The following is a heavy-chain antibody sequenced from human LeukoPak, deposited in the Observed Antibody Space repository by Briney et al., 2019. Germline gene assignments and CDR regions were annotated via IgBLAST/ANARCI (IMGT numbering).Heavy chain of an antibody. CDR2: IYTSGST. CDR3: AREVAVAGRGWFDP. D-gene: IGHD6-19*01. J-gene: IGHJ5*02. Sequence: SETLSLTCTVSGGSISSYYWSWIRQPAGKGLEWIGRIYTSGSTNYNPSLKSRDTMSVDTSKNQFSLKLSSVTAADTAVYYCAREVAVAGRGWFDPWGQGTLVTVSS. CDR1: GGSISSYY. V-gene: IGHV4-4*07.